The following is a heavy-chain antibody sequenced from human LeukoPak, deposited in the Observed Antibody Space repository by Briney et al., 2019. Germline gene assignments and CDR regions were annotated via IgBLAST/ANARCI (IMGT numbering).Heavy chain of an antibody. Sequence: SETLSLTCTVSGGSISSGGYYWSWIRQHPGKGLEWIGYIYYSGSTYYNPSLKSRVTISVDTSKNQFSLKLSSVTAADTAVYYCARGKTGSGWPFFDYWGQGTLVTVSS. CDR3: ARGKTGSGWPFFDY. CDR2: IYYSGST. V-gene: IGHV4-31*03. J-gene: IGHJ4*02. D-gene: IGHD6-19*01. CDR1: GGSISSGGYY.